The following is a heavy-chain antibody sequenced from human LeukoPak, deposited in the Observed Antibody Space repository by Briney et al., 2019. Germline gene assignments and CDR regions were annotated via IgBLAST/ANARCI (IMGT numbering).Heavy chain of an antibody. D-gene: IGHD6-19*01. CDR3: AKDRREYSSGWYLDY. CDR1: GFTFSSYG. V-gene: IGHV3-30*02. J-gene: IGHJ4*02. Sequence: GGSLRLSCAASGFTFSSYGMHWVRQAPGKGLGWVAFIRYDGSNKYYADSVKGRFTISRDNSKNTLYLQMNSLRAEDTAVYYCAKDRREYSSGWYLDYWGQGTLVTVSS. CDR2: IRYDGSNK.